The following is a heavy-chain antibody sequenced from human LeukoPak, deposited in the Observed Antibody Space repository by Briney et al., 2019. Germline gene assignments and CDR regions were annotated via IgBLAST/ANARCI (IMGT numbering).Heavy chain of an antibody. CDR2: IYMTTDT. J-gene: IGHJ4*01. V-gene: IGHV4-59*01. Sequence: SESLSPTCTVSGDSIIGYYWSWFRQSPGKRLEWIGYIYMTTDTTYNPSLEGRVTISLDMSNNQFSLRLSSVTAADTAVYYCARRRYYDSTGYNPKYYFDYWGQ. D-gene: IGHD3-22*01. CDR1: GDSIIGYY. CDR3: ARRRYYDSTGYNPKYYFDY.